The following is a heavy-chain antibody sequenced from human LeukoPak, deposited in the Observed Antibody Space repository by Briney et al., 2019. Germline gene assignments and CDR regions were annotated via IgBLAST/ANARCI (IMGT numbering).Heavy chain of an antibody. CDR3: ARVRGLSGILTGYKESVSLYYFDY. J-gene: IGHJ4*02. CDR2: IKQDGSEK. V-gene: IGHV3-7*01. Sequence: GGSLRLSCAASGFTFSSYWMSWVRQAPGKGLEWVANIKQDGSEKYYVDSVKGRFTISRDNAKNSLYLQMNSLRAEDTAVYYCARVRGLSGILTGYKESVSLYYFDYWGQGTLVTVSS. D-gene: IGHD3-9*01. CDR1: GFTFSSYW.